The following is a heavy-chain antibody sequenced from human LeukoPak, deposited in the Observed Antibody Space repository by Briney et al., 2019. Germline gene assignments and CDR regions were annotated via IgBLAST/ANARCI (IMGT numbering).Heavy chain of an antibody. D-gene: IGHD3-3*01. CDR3: ARDRGLYDFESGGWFDP. CDR1: GYTFTSYG. J-gene: IGHJ5*02. V-gene: IGHV1-18*01. Sequence: ASVKVSCKASGYTFTSYGISWVRQAPGQGLEWMGWISAYNGNTNYAQKLQGRVTMTTDTSTSTAYMELRSLGSDDTAVYYCARDRGLYDFESGGWFDPWGQGTPVTVSS. CDR2: ISAYNGNT.